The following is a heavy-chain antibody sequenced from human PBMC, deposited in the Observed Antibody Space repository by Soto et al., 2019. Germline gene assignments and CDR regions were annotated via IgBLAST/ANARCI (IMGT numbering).Heavy chain of an antibody. CDR2: ISAYNGNT. V-gene: IGHV1-18*01. J-gene: IGHJ3*02. CDR1: GYTFTSYG. Sequence: ASVKVSCKASGYTFTSYGISWVRQAPGQGLEWMGWISAYNGNTNYTQKLQGRVTMTTDTSTSTAYMELRSLRSDDTAVYYCARDPTPERRDAFDIWGQGTMVTVSS. CDR3: ARDPTPERRDAFDI.